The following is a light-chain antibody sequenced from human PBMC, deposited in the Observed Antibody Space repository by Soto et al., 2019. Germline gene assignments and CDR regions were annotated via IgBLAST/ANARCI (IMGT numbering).Light chain of an antibody. J-gene: IGKJ1*01. CDR2: AAS. V-gene: IGKV1-17*01. Sequence: DIQMTQSPPSLSASXXDIVXITCRASQGIRNDLAWFQQKPGKAPKXXIYAASNLQSGVPSRFSGSGSGTDFTLTISSLQPEDFATYFCLQHKNYPPTFGQGTKVDIK. CDR1: QGIRND. CDR3: LQHKNYPPT.